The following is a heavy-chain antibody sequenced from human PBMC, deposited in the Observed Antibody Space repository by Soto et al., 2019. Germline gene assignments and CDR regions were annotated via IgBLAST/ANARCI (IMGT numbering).Heavy chain of an antibody. Sequence: QVQLVQSGAEVRKPGSSVKVSCKASGGTFSRHAISWVRQAPGQGLEWMGGIIPIFGTANHAQKFQGRVTIIADEATSTVHMELSSLKSDDTAMYYCARGWGYDSNDYYYAYWGQGTLVIVSS. D-gene: IGHD3-22*01. CDR1: GGTFSRHA. V-gene: IGHV1-69*01. CDR3: ARGWGYDSNDYYYAY. J-gene: IGHJ4*02. CDR2: IIPIFGTA.